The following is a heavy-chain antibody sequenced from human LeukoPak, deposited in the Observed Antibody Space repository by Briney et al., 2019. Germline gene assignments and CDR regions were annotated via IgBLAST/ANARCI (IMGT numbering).Heavy chain of an antibody. D-gene: IGHD1-26*01. V-gene: IGHV3-23*01. J-gene: IGHJ6*03. CDR1: GFTFSSYA. CDR3: ANERGELHQFDYYYYYYMDV. CDR2: ISGSGGST. Sequence: PGGSLRLSCAASGFTFSSYAMSWVRQAPGKGLEWVSAISGSGGSTYYADSVKGRFTISRDNSKNTLYLQMSSLRAEDTAVYYCANERGELHQFDYYYYYYMDVWGKGTTVTVSS.